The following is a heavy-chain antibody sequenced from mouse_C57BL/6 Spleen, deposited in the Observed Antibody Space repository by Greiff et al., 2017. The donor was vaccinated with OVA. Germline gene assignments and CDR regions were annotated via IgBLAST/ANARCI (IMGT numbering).Heavy chain of an antibody. Sequence: QVQLQQSGAELARPGSSVKMSCKASGYTLTSYTMHWVKQRPGQGLEWIGYINPSSGYTKYNQKFKDKATLTADKSSSTAYMQLSSLTSEDSAVYYCAREDGKSFAYWGQGTLVTVSA. CDR3: AREDGKSFAY. CDR2: INPSSGYT. V-gene: IGHV1-4*01. CDR1: GYTLTSYT. J-gene: IGHJ3*01. D-gene: IGHD2-1*01.